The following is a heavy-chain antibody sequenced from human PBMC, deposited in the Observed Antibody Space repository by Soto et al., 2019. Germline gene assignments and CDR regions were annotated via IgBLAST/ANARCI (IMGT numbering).Heavy chain of an antibody. V-gene: IGHV1-2*02. CDR2: INPATCAA. CDR1: GYPVTAYY. Sequence: QLHLVQSGAVVKKPGASVTVSCSASGYPVTAYYMHWVRQAPGRGLEWMGGINPATCAAKYTQTYRGGVTVTGDTSTSTVLMELGGRTSEDSAVFYCARGGGVGVAGSAAFDMWGQGTLVTVSS. D-gene: IGHD3-3*01. J-gene: IGHJ3*02. CDR3: ARGGGVGVAGSAAFDM.